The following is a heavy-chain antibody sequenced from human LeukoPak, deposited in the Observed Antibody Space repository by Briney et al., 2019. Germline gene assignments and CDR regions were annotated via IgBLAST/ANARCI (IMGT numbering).Heavy chain of an antibody. D-gene: IGHD4-17*01. CDR1: GFTFSSHG. J-gene: IGHJ5*02. V-gene: IGHV3-30*02. CDR3: ARGRATVTMGHGGWFDP. CDR2: IWYDGSRK. Sequence: GGSLRLSCAASGFTFSSHGMHWVRQAAGKGLEWVALIWYDGSRKYYADSMKGRFTISRDNSKNTLYLQMNSLRAEDTAVYYCARGRATVTMGHGGWFDPWGQGTLVTVSP.